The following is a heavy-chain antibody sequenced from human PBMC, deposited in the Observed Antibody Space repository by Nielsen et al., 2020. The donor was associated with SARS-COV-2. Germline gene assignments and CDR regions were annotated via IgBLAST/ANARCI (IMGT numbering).Heavy chain of an antibody. CDR3: ARGGRITFGGADDAFDI. Sequence: SETLSLTCAVSGGSISSGGYSWSWIRQPPGKGLEWIGYIYHSGRTYYNPSLKGRVTISVDRSKNQFSLKLSSVTAADTVVYYCARGGRITFGGADDAFDIWGQGTMVTVSS. CDR2: IYHSGRT. V-gene: IGHV4-30-2*01. CDR1: GGSISSGGYS. D-gene: IGHD3-16*01. J-gene: IGHJ3*02.